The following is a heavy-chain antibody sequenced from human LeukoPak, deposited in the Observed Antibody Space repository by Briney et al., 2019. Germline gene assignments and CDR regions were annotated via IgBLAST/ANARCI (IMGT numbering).Heavy chain of an antibody. CDR2: ISYSGST. V-gene: IGHV4-59*01. J-gene: IGHJ4*02. CDR3: ARDRFAYSSSGFDY. Sequence: SETLSLTCTVSGGSISYYYWSLIRQPPGKGLEWIGYISYSGSTKYNTSLKSRVTISVDTSKNQFSLKLSSVTAADTAVYYCARDRFAYSSSGFDYWGQGTLVTVSS. D-gene: IGHD6-13*01. CDR1: GGSISYYY.